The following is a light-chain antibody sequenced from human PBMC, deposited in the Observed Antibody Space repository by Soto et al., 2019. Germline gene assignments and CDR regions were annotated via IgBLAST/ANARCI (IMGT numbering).Light chain of an antibody. CDR3: QQYGGSPLIT. V-gene: IGKV3-20*01. CDR1: QSVSSSY. CDR2: GAS. Sequence: EIVLTQSPGTLSLSPGERATLSCRASQSVSSSYLAWYQQKSGQAPRLLIYGASSRATGIPDRFSGSGSGTDFTLTISRLEPEAFAVYYCQQYGGSPLITFGQGTRLDIK. J-gene: IGKJ5*01.